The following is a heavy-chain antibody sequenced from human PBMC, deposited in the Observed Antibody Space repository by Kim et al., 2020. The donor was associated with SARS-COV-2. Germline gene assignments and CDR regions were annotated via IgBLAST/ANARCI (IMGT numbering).Heavy chain of an antibody. CDR1: GFTFSSYA. CDR2: ISYDGSNK. J-gene: IGHJ6*01. CDR3: ASDGVYCSGGSGYSDYYG. Sequence: GGSLRLSCAASGFTFSSYAMHWVRQAPGKGLEGVAVISYDGSNKYYADSVKGRFTISRDNSKNTLYLQMNSLRAEDTAVYYGASDGVYCSGGSGYSDYYG. V-gene: IGHV3-30*04. D-gene: IGHD2-15*01.